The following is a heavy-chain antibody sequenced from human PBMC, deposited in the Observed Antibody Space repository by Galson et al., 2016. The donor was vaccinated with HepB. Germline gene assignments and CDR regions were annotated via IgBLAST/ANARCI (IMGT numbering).Heavy chain of an antibody. J-gene: IGHJ4*02. V-gene: IGHV3-53*01. CDR3: TCCRSPGPY. CDR2: IYSGGST. Sequence: SLRLSCAASGFTVSNNYMSWVRQAPGKGLEWVSLIYSGGSTSYADSVKGRFTISRDHFKNTLYLQMNSLRAEDTAVYFCTCCRSPGPYWGQGTLVTVSS. CDR1: GFTVSNNY. D-gene: IGHD2-21*01.